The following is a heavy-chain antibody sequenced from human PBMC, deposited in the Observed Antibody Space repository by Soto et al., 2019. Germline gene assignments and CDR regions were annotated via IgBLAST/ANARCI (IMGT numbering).Heavy chain of an antibody. J-gene: IGHJ4*02. D-gene: IGHD3-16*02. CDR3: ARDVINSPTLSSWYFDY. V-gene: IGHV3-33*08. CDR2: IWHDGSYK. CDR1: GFTVSSNY. Sequence: PGGSLRLSCAASGFTVSSNYMSWVRQAPGKGLEWVAVIWHDGSYKYYADSVKGRFTISRDQSKNTLYLQMNSLRAEDTAVYYCARDVINSPTLSSWYFDYWGQGTLVTVSS.